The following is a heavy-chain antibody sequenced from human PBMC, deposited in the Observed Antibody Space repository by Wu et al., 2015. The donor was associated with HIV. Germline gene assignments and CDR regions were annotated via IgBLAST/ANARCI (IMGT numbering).Heavy chain of an antibody. CDR2: MNPRHGGS. CDR3: ATDYYGSGSYYNDSL. J-gene: IGHJ4*02. Sequence: QDQLVQPGVEVKQPGADVKVSCEIPEPTFSRHDVNWLRQASGRGLEWMGWMNPRHGGSGVVGNFRDRTIMTSRSDIKTAYLELRGLSPNDAAVYYCATDYYGSGSYYNDSLWGQGTLVTVSS. D-gene: IGHD3-10*01. V-gene: IGHV1-8*01. CDR1: EPTFSRHD.